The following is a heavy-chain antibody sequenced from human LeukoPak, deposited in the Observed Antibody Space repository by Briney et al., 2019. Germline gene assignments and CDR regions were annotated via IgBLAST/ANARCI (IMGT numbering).Heavy chain of an antibody. Sequence: PSETLSLTCAVYGGSFSGYYWSWIRQPPGKGLEWIGEINHSGSTNYNPSLKSRVTISVDTSKNQFSLKLSSVTAADTAVYYCARGYANYWGLGYFDYWGQGTLVTVSS. D-gene: IGHD4/OR15-4a*01. V-gene: IGHV4-34*01. CDR2: INHSGST. CDR1: GGSFSGYY. J-gene: IGHJ4*02. CDR3: ARGYANYWGLGYFDY.